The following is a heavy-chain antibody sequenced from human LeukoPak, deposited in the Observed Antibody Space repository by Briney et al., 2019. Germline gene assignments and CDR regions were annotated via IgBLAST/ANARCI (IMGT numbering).Heavy chain of an antibody. Sequence: SVKVSCKASGGTFSSYAISWVRQAPGQGLEWMGGIIPIFGTANYAQKSQGRVTITTDESTSTAYMELSSLRSEDTAVYYCTTGYGGAGYYYYMDVWGKGTTVTVSS. CDR2: IIPIFGTA. CDR3: TTGYGGAGYYYYMDV. D-gene: IGHD4-23*01. CDR1: GGTFSSYA. J-gene: IGHJ6*03. V-gene: IGHV1-69*05.